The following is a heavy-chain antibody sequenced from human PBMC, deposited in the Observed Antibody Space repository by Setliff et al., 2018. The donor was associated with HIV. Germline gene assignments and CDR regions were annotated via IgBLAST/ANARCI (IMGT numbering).Heavy chain of an antibody. D-gene: IGHD3-10*01. CDR1: GGSTSSSSYY. CDR2: INYRGNT. Sequence: SETLSLTCSVSGGSTSSSSYYWAWVRQPPGKGPEWIGSINYRGNTYYNPSLKSRAAISVDTSKNQISLKLSSVTAADTAVYYCASLDGSESPYIYYYYMDVWGKGTAVTVSS. CDR3: ASLDGSESPYIYYYYMDV. J-gene: IGHJ6*03. V-gene: IGHV4-39*01.